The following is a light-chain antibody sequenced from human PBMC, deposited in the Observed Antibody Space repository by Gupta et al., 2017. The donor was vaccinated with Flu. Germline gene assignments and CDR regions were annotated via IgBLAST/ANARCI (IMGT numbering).Light chain of an antibody. CDR3: ATWDSSLEAWV. CDR2: MND. J-gene: IGLJ3*02. Sequence: QSVLTQPPSASGTPGQSIAISCSGSTSSIGDHHVSWYLQLPGTAPKLVIYMNDQRPSGVSDRFSGSKSGTSASLAISGLRSEDEADYYCATWDSSLEAWVFGGGTKLTVL. V-gene: IGLV1-47*01. CDR1: TSSIGDHH.